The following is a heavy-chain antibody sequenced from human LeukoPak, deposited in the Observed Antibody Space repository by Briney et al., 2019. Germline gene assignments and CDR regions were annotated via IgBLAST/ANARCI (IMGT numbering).Heavy chain of an antibody. CDR3: AREGVVVTATRYYFDS. Sequence: GGSLRLSCAASGFTFSSYAMSWVRQAPGRGLEWVSGISGSGGGTYYADSVKGRFTISRDNSKNTLYLQMNSLRAEDTAVYYCAREGVVVTATRYYFDSWGQGTLVTVSS. CDR1: GFTFSSYA. V-gene: IGHV3-23*01. D-gene: IGHD2-15*01. CDR2: ISGSGGGT. J-gene: IGHJ4*02.